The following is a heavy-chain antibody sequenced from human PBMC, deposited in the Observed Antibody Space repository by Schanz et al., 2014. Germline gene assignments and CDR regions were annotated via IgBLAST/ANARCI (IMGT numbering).Heavy chain of an antibody. Sequence: QVQLQQWGAGLLKPSETLSLTCGVFGGSFSGYYWSWIRQPPGKGLEWIGEIYHTGSTNYNPSLKSRVTISVDTSKNQFSLKLSSVTAADTAVYYCARAARRTRVVPLYFDSWGQGTLVTVSS. CDR1: GGSFSGYY. CDR3: ARAARRTRVVPLYFDS. CDR2: IYHTGST. V-gene: IGHV4-34*01. D-gene: IGHD2-2*01. J-gene: IGHJ4*02.